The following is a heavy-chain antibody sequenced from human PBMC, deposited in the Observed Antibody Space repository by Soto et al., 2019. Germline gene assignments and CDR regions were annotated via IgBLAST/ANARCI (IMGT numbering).Heavy chain of an antibody. CDR3: ARSIRGPRRFNGMDV. V-gene: IGHV2-70*13. J-gene: IGHJ6*02. CDR1: GFSLTSPGMW. CDR2: MERDDDDK. Sequence: SGPTLVNPTETLTLTCTFSGFSLTSPGMWVSWIRQSPGKALEWLALMERDDDDKHSSTPLKTRLTISKDTRKNQVVPTMANMEPAATATYYCARSIRGPRRFNGMDVWG. D-gene: IGHD1-20*01.